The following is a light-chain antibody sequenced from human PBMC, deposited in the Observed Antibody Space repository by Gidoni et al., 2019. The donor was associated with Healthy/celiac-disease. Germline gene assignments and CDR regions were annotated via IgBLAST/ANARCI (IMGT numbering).Light chain of an antibody. V-gene: IGKV1-5*01. CDR1: QSISSW. J-gene: IGKJ1*01. CDR3: QQYNSYPWT. CDR2: DAS. Sequence: GDRVTITCRASQSISSWLAWYQQKPGKAPKLLIYDASSLESGVPSRFSGSGSGTEFTLTISSLQPDDFATYYCQQYNSYPWTFXQGTKVEIK.